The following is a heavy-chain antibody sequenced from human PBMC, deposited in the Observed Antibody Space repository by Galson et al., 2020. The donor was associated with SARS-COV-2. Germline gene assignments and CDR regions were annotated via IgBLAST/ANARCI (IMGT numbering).Heavy chain of an antibody. V-gene: IGHV3-30*02. CDR2: LSSDGTNK. CDR1: GFTLSSYG. Sequence: TGGSLRLSCVVSGFTLSSYGMHWVRQAPGKGLEWVAFLSSDGTNKYYADSVKGRFTISRDNFKNTLYLQMNSLRPEDTAVYYCAKDGPYYSDSRVVGLGDIWGQGTMVTVSS. D-gene: IGHD3-22*01. CDR3: AKDGPYYSDSRVVGLGDI. J-gene: IGHJ3*02.